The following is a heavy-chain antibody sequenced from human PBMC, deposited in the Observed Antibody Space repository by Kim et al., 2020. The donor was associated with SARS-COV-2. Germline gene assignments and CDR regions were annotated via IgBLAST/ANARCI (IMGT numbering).Heavy chain of an antibody. CDR1: GGTFSSYA. J-gene: IGHJ6*02. CDR2: IIPIFGTA. Sequence: SVKVSCKASGGTFSSYAISWVRQAPGQGLEWMGGIIPIFGTANYAQKFQGRVTITADESTSTAYMELSSLRSEDTAVYYCARLNWNYDDSYYYYYYGMDVWGQGTTVTVSS. D-gene: IGHD1-7*01. V-gene: IGHV1-69*13. CDR3: ARLNWNYDDSYYYYYYGMDV.